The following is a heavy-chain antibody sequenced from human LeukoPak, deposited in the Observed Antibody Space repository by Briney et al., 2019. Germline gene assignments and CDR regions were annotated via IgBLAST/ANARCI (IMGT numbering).Heavy chain of an antibody. CDR2: IYSGGST. D-gene: IGHD5-18*01. Sequence: GGSLRLSCAASGFTVSSNYMSWVRQAPGKGLEWVSVIYSGGSTYYADSVKGRFTISRDNSKNTLYLQMNSLRAGDTAVYYCAREEVGTAMAYYYYYGMDVWGQGTTVTVSS. CDR1: GFTVSSNY. J-gene: IGHJ6*02. CDR3: AREEVGTAMAYYYYYGMDV. V-gene: IGHV3-66*01.